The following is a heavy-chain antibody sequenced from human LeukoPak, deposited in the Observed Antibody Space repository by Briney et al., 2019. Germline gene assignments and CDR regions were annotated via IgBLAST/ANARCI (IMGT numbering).Heavy chain of an antibody. Sequence: SETLSLTCTVSGGSVSSGSYYWSWIRQPPGKGLEWIGYIYYSGSTNYNPSLKSRVTISVDTSKNQFSLKLSSVTAADTAVYYCARLHPVAGISYRGQGTLVTVSS. J-gene: IGHJ4*02. D-gene: IGHD6-19*01. CDR1: GGSVSSGSYY. V-gene: IGHV4-61*01. CDR3: ARLHPVAGISY. CDR2: IYYSGST.